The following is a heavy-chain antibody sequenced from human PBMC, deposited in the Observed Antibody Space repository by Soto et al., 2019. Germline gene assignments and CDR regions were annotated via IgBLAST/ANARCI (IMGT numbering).Heavy chain of an antibody. CDR1: GGSISSSSYY. J-gene: IGHJ4*02. CDR3: ARHPNTVTTLNY. V-gene: IGHV4-39*01. D-gene: IGHD4-17*01. CDR2: IYYSGST. Sequence: QLQLQESGPGLVKPSETLSLTCTVSGGSISSSSYYWGWIRQPPGKGLEWIGSIYYSGSTYYNPSIKNRVTISVATSKNQFSLKLSSVTAAVTAVYFQARHPNTVTTLNYRGQRTLVTVAS.